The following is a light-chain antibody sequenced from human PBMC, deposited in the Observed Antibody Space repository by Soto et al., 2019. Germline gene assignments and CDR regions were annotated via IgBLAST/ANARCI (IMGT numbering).Light chain of an antibody. V-gene: IGKV3-15*01. Sequence: EIVMTQSPATLSVSPGERATLSCRASQSVSSNLAWYQQKPGQAPRLLIYGASTRATGIPARFSGSGSGTEFTLTISSLQSENFAVYYGQQYNNWPGTFGKGTRVDIK. CDR2: GAS. J-gene: IGKJ1*01. CDR1: QSVSSN. CDR3: QQYNNWPGT.